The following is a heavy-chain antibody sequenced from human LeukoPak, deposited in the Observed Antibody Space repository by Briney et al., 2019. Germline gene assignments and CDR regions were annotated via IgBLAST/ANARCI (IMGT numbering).Heavy chain of an antibody. CDR2: IFPSGGEI. CDR1: GFTFSSFT. J-gene: IGHJ4*02. CDR3: ATYRQVLLPFES. Sequence: GGSLRLSCAASGFTFSSFTMIWVRQPPGKGLEWVSSIFPSGGEIHYADSVRGRFTISRDNSKSTLSLQMNSLRAEDTAIYYCATYRQVLLPFESWGQGTLVTVSS. D-gene: IGHD2-8*02. V-gene: IGHV3-23*01.